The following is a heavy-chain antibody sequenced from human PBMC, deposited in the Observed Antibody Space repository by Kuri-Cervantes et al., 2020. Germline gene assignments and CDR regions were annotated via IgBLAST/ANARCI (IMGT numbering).Heavy chain of an antibody. D-gene: IGHD3-16*01. V-gene: IGHV3-21*01. CDR2: ISSSSSYI. J-gene: IGHJ6*02. CDR1: GLTFSSYS. CDR3: ARGIMITFGGVKAHYYGMDV. Sequence: GESLKISCAASGLTFSSYSMNWVRQAPGKGLEWVSSISSSSSYIYYADSVKGRFTISRDNAKNSLYLQMNSLRAEDTAVYYCARGIMITFGGVKAHYYGMDVWGQGTTVTVSS.